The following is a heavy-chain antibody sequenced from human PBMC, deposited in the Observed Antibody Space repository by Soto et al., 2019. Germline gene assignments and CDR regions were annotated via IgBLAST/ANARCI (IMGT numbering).Heavy chain of an antibody. CDR3: AKEGDNIAADLDY. CDR1: GFTFSSYG. J-gene: IGHJ4*02. V-gene: IGHV3-30*18. D-gene: IGHD6-13*01. CDR2: ISYDGSNK. Sequence: PGGSLRLSCAASGFTFSSYGMHWVRQAPGKGLEWVAVISYDGSNKYYADSVKGRFTISRDNSKNTLYLQMNSLRAEDTAVYYCAKEGDNIAADLDYWGQGXLVTVSS.